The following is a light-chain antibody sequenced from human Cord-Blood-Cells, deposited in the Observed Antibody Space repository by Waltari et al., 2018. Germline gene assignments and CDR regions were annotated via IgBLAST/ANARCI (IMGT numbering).Light chain of an antibody. J-gene: IGLJ3*02. V-gene: IGLV1-44*01. CDR3: AAWDDSLNGWV. Sequence: QSVLTQPPSASGTPGQRVTISCSGSSSHIGSNTVNWYQQLPGTAPKLLIYRNNQPPSGVPDRFSGSKSGTSASLAISGLQAEDEADYYCAAWDDSLNGWVFGGGTKLTVL. CDR1: SSHIGSNT. CDR2: RNN.